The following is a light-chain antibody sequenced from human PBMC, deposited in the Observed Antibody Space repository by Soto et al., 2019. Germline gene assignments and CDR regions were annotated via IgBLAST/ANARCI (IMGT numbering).Light chain of an antibody. CDR1: QSISSW. Sequence: DIPMTQSPSTLSASVGDRVTITCRASQSISSWLAWYQQKPGKAPKLLIYKASSLESGVPSRFGGSGSGTAFKSTISSLPPDDFATYYCQQYNSYSWTFGQGTKVEIK. CDR3: QQYNSYSWT. V-gene: IGKV1-5*03. J-gene: IGKJ1*01. CDR2: KAS.